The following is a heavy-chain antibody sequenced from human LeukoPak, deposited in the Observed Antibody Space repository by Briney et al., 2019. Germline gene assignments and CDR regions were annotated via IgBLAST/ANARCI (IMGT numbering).Heavy chain of an antibody. CDR2: IYPNSGGT. Sequence: ASVKVSCKASGFTFTGYYIHWVRQAPGQGLEWMGWIYPNSGGTNYAQTFQGRVTMTRDTSISTAYMELSRLRSDDTAVYYCARFKSTGWSKYPFDYWGQGTLVTVSS. CDR1: GFTFTGYY. CDR3: ARFKSTGWSKYPFDY. V-gene: IGHV1-2*02. D-gene: IGHD2-15*01. J-gene: IGHJ4*02.